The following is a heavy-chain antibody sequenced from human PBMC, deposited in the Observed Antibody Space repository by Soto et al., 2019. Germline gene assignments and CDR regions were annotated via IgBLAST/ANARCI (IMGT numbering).Heavy chain of an antibody. D-gene: IGHD6-13*01. V-gene: IGHV3-73*01. CDR1: GFTFSGSI. CDR2: IRSKANSYAT. Sequence: VSLRLSCAASGFTFSGSIMHWVRQASGKGLEWVGRIRSKANSYATAYAASVKGRFTISRDDSKSTAYLQMNSLKTEDTAVYYCTSIEGINTFDPWSQETLGTVPS. CDR3: TSIEGINTFDP. J-gene: IGHJ5*02.